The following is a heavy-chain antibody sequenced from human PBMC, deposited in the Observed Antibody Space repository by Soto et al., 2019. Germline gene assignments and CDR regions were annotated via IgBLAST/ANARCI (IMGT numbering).Heavy chain of an antibody. CDR3: ARHDGVTTARSFDY. D-gene: IGHD4-17*01. CDR1: GYTFAKFY. Sequence: VQLVQSGPEVKKPGESLKIYCKASGYTFAKFYIRWVRQMPGKGLEWMGIIYPGDSDDRYSPSFQGQITISADKSINTAYLQWSSLKTSDTAMYYCARHDGVTTARSFDYWGQGTLVTVSS. J-gene: IGHJ4*02. CDR2: IYPGDSDD. V-gene: IGHV5-51*01.